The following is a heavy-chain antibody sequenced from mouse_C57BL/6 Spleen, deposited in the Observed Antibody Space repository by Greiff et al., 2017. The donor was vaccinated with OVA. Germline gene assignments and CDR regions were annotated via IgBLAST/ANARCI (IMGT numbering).Heavy chain of an antibody. V-gene: IGHV1-26*01. D-gene: IGHD4-1*02. Sequence: VQLQQSGPELVKPGASVKISCKASGYTFTDYYMNWVKQSHGKSLEWIGDINPNNGGTSYNQKFKGKATLTVDKSSITAYMELRSLTSEDSAVYYCYPTGRVFDYWGQGTTLTVSS. CDR3: YPTGRVFDY. J-gene: IGHJ2*01. CDR2: INPNNGGT. CDR1: GYTFTDYY.